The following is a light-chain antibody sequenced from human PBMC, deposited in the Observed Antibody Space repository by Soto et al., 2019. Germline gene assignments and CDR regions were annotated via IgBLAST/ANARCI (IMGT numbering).Light chain of an antibody. CDR1: QTVSSS. CDR3: QQHINWPLT. CDR2: EAS. V-gene: IGKV3-11*01. Sequence: EIVLTQSPATLSLSPGERATLSCRASQTVSSSLAWYQQKPGQAPRLLIYEASNRATGIPARFSGSGSGADFTLNISSLEPEDFALYYCQQHINWPLTFG. J-gene: IGKJ3*01.